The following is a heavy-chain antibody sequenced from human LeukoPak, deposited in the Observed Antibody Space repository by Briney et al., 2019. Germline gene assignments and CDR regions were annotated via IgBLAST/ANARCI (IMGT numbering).Heavy chain of an antibody. V-gene: IGHV4-59*08. CDR3: ARLGGSWNSPGRDY. CDR1: GGSINGYS. J-gene: IGHJ4*02. Sequence: KASETLSLTCSVSGGSINGYSWTWIRQPPGMRLEWVGHISYTGTTNYNPSLTTRVAISVDTSKNQFSLKLTSVTAADTGMYFCARLGGSWNSPGRDYWGQGTLVTVSS. CDR2: ISYTGTT. D-gene: IGHD3-10*01.